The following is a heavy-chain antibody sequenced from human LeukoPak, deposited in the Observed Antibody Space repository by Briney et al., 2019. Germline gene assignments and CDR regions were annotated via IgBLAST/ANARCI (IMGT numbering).Heavy chain of an antibody. Sequence: GGSLRLSCAASGFNVSNNYMTWVRQAPGKGLEWVSAISGSGTNAYYTDSVKGRFTISRDNSKNTLYLQMNNLRAEDTAVYYCATKVVTVYDYWGQGTLVTVSS. J-gene: IGHJ4*02. D-gene: IGHD2-21*02. V-gene: IGHV3-23*01. CDR2: ISGSGTNA. CDR1: GFNVSNNY. CDR3: ATKVVTVYDY.